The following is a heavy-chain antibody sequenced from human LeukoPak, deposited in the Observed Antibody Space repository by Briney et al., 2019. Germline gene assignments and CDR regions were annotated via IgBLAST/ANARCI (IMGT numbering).Heavy chain of an antibody. CDR3: ARGRRIAAAGSSVGKGYYMDV. D-gene: IGHD6-13*01. CDR1: GYTFTSYD. J-gene: IGHJ6*03. Sequence: ASVKVSCKASGYTFTSYDINWVRQATGQGLEWMGWMNPNSGNTGYAQKFQGGVTMTRNTSISTAYMELSSLRSEDTAVYYCARGRRIAAAGSSVGKGYYMDVWGKGTTVTVSS. CDR2: MNPNSGNT. V-gene: IGHV1-8*01.